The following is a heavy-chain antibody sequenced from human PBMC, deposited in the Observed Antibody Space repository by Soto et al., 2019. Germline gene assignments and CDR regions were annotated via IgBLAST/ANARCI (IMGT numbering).Heavy chain of an antibody. D-gene: IGHD7-27*01. CDR1: GYTFTDFG. V-gene: IGHV1-18*01. J-gene: IGHJ4*02. Sequence: QGQLVQSGAEVKKPGASLKVSCKASGYTFTDFGISWVQQAPGQGLEWMGWISAYNSNTNYAHKVQGRVTMTTDTSTSTAYMELRNLTSDDTAVYYCARDSGNLGNWAYFLDYWGQGTLVTVSS. CDR2: ISAYNSNT. CDR3: ARDSGNLGNWAYFLDY.